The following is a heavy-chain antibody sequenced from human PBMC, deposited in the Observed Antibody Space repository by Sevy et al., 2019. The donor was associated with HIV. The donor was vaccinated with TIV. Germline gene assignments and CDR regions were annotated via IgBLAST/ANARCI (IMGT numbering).Heavy chain of an antibody. D-gene: IGHD3-22*01. J-gene: IGHJ5*02. CDR2: ISRTSATT. V-gene: IGHV3-48*02. Sequence: GGSLRLSCKASGFTFSTYSMHWVRQAPGKGLEWVSSISRTSATTYYADSAKGRFTISRDNAKNSLYLQLNSLRDEDTAVSYCAREAYYYDSREENWFDPWGQGTLVTVSS. CDR3: AREAYYYDSREENWFDP. CDR1: GFTFSTYS.